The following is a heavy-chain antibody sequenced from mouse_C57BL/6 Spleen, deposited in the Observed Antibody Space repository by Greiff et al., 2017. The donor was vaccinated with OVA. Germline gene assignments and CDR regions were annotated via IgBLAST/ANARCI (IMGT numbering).Heavy chain of an antibody. Sequence: QVHVKQSGAELVKPGASVKISCKASGYAFSSYWMNWVKQRPGKGLEWIGQIYPGDGDTNYNGKFKGKATLTADKSSSTAYMQLSSLTSEDSAVYFCARGGYRLLRDYFDYWGQGTTLTVSS. CDR1: GYAFSSYW. D-gene: IGHD2-3*01. J-gene: IGHJ2*01. CDR2: IYPGDGDT. V-gene: IGHV1-80*01. CDR3: ARGGYRLLRDYFDY.